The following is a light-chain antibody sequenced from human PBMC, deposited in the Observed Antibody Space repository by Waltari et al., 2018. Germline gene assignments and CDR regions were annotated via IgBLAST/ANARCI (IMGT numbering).Light chain of an antibody. Sequence: DIQMTQSPSTLSASVGDRVTITCRASQNISPWLAWHQQKPGKAPRLLIYKTSTLESGVPSRFSGSGSGTEFTLTISSLQPEDFATYYCQRYKTSFRRFGQGTRVEIK. V-gene: IGKV1-5*03. J-gene: IGKJ1*01. CDR2: KTS. CDR3: QRYKTSFRR. CDR1: QNISPW.